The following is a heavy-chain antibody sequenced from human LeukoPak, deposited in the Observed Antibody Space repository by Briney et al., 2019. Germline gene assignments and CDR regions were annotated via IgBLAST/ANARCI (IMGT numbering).Heavy chain of an antibody. CDR2: ISTSGSST. V-gene: IGHV3-48*03. Sequence: PGRSLRLSCAASGFTFSRSEMNWGRQAPGKGLEWVSYISTSGSSTYYADSVKGRFTTSKDNVKNSLYLQMDTLRAEDTGIYYCASGWFGSYWGQGTLVTVSS. J-gene: IGHJ4*02. CDR1: GFTFSRSE. CDR3: ASGWFGSY. D-gene: IGHD3-10*01.